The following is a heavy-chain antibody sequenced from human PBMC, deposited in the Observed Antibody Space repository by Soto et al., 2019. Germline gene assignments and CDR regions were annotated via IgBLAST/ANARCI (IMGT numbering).Heavy chain of an antibody. D-gene: IGHD2-21*01. CDR2: IKSDGSGT. J-gene: IGHJ4*02. CDR1: GFTFSSYW. CDR3: ARGDGDRYDGNVYLGRH. Sequence: EVQLVESGGGLVQPGESLTLSCAASGFTFSSYWMHWVRQAPGKGLVWVSRIKSDGSGTYYADSVKGRLTISRDNAKNTPYLQMNSRRVEDTAVYFCARGDGDRYDGNVYLGRHWGQGTLVTVSS. V-gene: IGHV3-74*01.